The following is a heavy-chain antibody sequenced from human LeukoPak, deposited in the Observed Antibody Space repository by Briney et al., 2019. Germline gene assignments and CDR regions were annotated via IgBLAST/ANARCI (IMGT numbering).Heavy chain of an antibody. CDR1: GGSFSGYY. Sequence: SETLSLTCAVYGGSFSGYYWSWIRQPPGKGLEWIGEINHSGSTNYNPSLKSRVTISVDTSKNQFSLKLSSVTAADTAVYYCARGNYDYVWGSYRLAPVYFDYWGQGTLVTVSS. J-gene: IGHJ4*02. CDR3: ARGNYDYVWGSYRLAPVYFDY. CDR2: INHSGST. D-gene: IGHD3-16*02. V-gene: IGHV4-34*01.